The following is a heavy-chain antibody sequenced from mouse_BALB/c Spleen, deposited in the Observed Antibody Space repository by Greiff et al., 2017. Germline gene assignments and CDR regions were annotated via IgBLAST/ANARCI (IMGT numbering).Heavy chain of an antibody. CDR3: ARDSYEGYYGYFDV. CDR1: GFTFTDYY. J-gene: IGHJ1*01. CDR2: IRNKANGYTT. Sequence: EVQVVESGGGLVQPGGSLRLSCATSGFTFTDYYMSWVRQPPGKALEWLGFIRNKANGYTTEYSASVKGRFTISRDNSQSILYLQMNTLRAEDSATYYCARDSYEGYYGYFDVWGAGTTVTVSA. V-gene: IGHV7-3*02. D-gene: IGHD2-3*01.